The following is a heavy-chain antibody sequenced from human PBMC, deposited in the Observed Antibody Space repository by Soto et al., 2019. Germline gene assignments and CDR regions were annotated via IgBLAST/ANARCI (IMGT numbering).Heavy chain of an antibody. Sequence: TLSLTCTVSGVSISSGGYYWSWIRQHPGKGLEWIGNIYYSGRTYYNPSLKSRVILSVDTSKSHFSLTLRSVTAADSAMYYCASVIGGVSEYYFDFWGQGALVTVSS. CDR3: ASVIGGVSEYYFDF. D-gene: IGHD2-8*02. CDR1: GVSISSGGYY. J-gene: IGHJ4*02. V-gene: IGHV4-31*03. CDR2: IYYSGRT.